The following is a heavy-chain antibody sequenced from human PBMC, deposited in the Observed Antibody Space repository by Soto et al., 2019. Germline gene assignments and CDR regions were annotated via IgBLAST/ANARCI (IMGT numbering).Heavy chain of an antibody. Sequence: QVQLVESGGGVVQPGRSLRLSCAASGFTFSSYGMHWVRQAPGKGLEWVAVIWYDGSNKYYADSVKGRFTISRDNSKNTLYLKMNSLRAEDTAVYYCARATTYYYDSSGRVWDAFDIWGQGTMVTVSS. D-gene: IGHD3-22*01. V-gene: IGHV3-33*01. CDR1: GFTFSSYG. CDR3: ARATTYYYDSSGRVWDAFDI. CDR2: IWYDGSNK. J-gene: IGHJ3*02.